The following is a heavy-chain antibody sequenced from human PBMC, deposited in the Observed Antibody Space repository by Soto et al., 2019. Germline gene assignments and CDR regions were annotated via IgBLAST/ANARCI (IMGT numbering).Heavy chain of an antibody. V-gene: IGHV3-23*01. J-gene: IGHJ6*02. D-gene: IGHD2-15*01. CDR1: GFTFSSYA. CDR2: ISGSGGST. CDR3: AKASCSGGSCYFASRYYGMDV. Sequence: GGSLRLSCAASGFTFSSYAMSWVRQAPGKGLEWVSAISGSGGSTYYADSVKGRFTISRDNSKNTLYLQMNSLRAEDTAVYYCAKASCSGGSCYFASRYYGMDVWGQGTTVTVSS.